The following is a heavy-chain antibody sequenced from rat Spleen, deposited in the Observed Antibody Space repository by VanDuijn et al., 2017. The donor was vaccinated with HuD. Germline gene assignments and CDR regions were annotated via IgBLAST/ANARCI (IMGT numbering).Heavy chain of an antibody. J-gene: IGHJ4*01. D-gene: IGHD3-4*01. CDR2: IGYDDYTT. CDR3: ARHMANPYYVMDA. CDR1: GFTFSDYY. Sequence: EVQLVESDGGLVQPGRSLKLSCAASGFTFSDYYMAWVRQAPTKGLEWVATIGYDDYTTYYRDSMKGRFTVSRDNAKSTLYLQMDSLRSEDTATYYCARHMANPYYVMDAWGQGASVTVSS. V-gene: IGHV5-29*01.